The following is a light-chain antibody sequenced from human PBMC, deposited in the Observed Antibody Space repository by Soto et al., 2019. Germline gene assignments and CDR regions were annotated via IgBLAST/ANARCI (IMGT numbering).Light chain of an antibody. V-gene: IGKV1-5*01. CDR1: QRVTTW. CDR2: DAS. Sequence: DIHMTQSPSTLSASVGYRVTITCRASQRVTTWLAWYQQRPGKAPKLLIHDASTLHSGVPSRFSGSGSGTEFTLTISSPHPDDFATYYCLQYNDYWTFGQGTKVDIK. J-gene: IGKJ1*01. CDR3: LQYNDYWT.